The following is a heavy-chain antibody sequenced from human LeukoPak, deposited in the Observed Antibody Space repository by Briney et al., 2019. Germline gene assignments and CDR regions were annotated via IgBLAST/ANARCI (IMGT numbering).Heavy chain of an antibody. D-gene: IGHD6-13*01. V-gene: IGHV3-23*01. CDR1: GFTFSNYA. CDR2: ISASGGIT. J-gene: IGHJ5*02. Sequence: GGSLRLSCAASGFTFSNYAMNWVRQAPGKGLELVSGISASGGITDYADSVKGRFTISRDNSNNTLYLQMNSLRADDTAVYCCAKDVSTWWFDPWGQGTLVTVSS. CDR3: AKDVSTWWFDP.